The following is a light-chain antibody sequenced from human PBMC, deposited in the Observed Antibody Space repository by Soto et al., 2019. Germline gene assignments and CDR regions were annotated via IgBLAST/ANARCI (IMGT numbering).Light chain of an antibody. CDR3: QQTYIHPPT. J-gene: IGKJ1*01. Sequence: DILLTQSPSSLSASVGDRVTITCRASQTISSFLNWYQQKPGKAPKPLIFAASSLQSEVPSRFSGSGSGTEFTLTISGLQPEEFATSSCQQTYIHPPTFGQGTKV. V-gene: IGKV1-39*01. CDR1: QTISSF. CDR2: AAS.